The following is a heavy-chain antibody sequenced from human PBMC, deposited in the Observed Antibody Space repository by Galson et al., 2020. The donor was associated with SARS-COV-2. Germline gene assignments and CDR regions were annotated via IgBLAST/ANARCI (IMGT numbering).Heavy chain of an antibody. Sequence: GESLKISCAASGFTFSSYSMNWVRQAPGKGLEWVSSISSSSSYIYYADSVKGRFTISRDNAKNSLYLQMNSLRAEDTAVYYCARDRGYYDSSAIFLDYWGQGTLVTVSS. V-gene: IGHV3-21*01. D-gene: IGHD3-22*01. CDR1: GFTFSSYS. CDR3: ARDRGYYDSSAIFLDY. J-gene: IGHJ4*02. CDR2: ISSSSSYI.